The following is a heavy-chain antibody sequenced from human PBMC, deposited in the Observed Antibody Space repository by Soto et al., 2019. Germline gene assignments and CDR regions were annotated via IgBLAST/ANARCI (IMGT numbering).Heavy chain of an antibody. CDR3: ARDLDGLHDDTSGPFPRPG. J-gene: IGHJ1*01. CDR1: GGSISSDDYY. CDR2: IHSSGSI. Sequence: SETLSLTCTVSGGSISSDDYYWSWMRQAPGRGLEWIGYIHSSGSIYYNPSLKSRATMSIDTAGNQFSLKVSYVNVADTAVYYCARDLDGLHDDTSGPFPRPGWGQGTLVTVSS. D-gene: IGHD3-22*01. V-gene: IGHV4-30-4*01.